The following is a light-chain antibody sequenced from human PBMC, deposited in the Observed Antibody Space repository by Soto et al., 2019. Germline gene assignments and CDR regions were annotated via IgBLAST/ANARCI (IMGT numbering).Light chain of an antibody. Sequence: PGERATLSCRASQSVSSSYLSWYQQKPGQAPRLLIYGASTRATGIPARLSGSGSGTDFTLTISSLQPEDFAVYYCQQDYNLPLTFGGGTKVDI. CDR1: QSVSSSY. V-gene: IGKV3D-7*01. J-gene: IGKJ4*01. CDR2: GAS. CDR3: QQDYNLPLT.